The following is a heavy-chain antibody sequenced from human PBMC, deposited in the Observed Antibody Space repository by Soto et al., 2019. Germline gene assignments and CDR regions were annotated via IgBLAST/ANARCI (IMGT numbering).Heavy chain of an antibody. CDR2: IYYSGST. Sequence: QVQLQESGPGLVKPSQTLSLTCTVSGGSISSGGYYWSWIRQHPGKGLEWIGYIYYSGSTYYNPSLKGRVTISVDTSKNQFSLKLSSVTAADTAVYYCAREGGYCTNGVCYSGSGFDPWGQGTLVTVSS. CDR3: AREGGYCTNGVCYSGSGFDP. D-gene: IGHD2-8*01. J-gene: IGHJ5*02. V-gene: IGHV4-31*03. CDR1: GGSISSGGYY.